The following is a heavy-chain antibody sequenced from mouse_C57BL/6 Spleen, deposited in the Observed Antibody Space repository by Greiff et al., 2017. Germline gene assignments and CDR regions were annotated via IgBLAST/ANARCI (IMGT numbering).Heavy chain of an antibody. CDR1: GYTFTDYN. CDR3: AKEVYYDYAFAY. CDR2: INPNNGGT. Sequence: VQLQQSGPELVKPGASVKMSCKASGYTFTDYNMHWVKQSHGKSLEWIGYINPNNGGTSYNQKFKGKATLTVNKSSSTAYMELRGLTSEDSAVDYCAKEVYYDYAFAYWGQGTLVTVSA. V-gene: IGHV1-22*01. D-gene: IGHD2-4*01. J-gene: IGHJ3*01.